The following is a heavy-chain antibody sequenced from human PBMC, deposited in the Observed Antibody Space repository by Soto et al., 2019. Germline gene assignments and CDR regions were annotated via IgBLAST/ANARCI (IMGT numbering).Heavy chain of an antibody. CDR2: INGDGSTT. D-gene: IGHD2-2*01. CDR3: ARAQMPGDY. CDR1: GFSLGPYW. J-gene: IGHJ4*02. V-gene: IGHV3-74*01. Sequence: GGSLRLSCAASGFSLGPYWMHWVRQVPGKGLVWVARINGDGSTTNYADSVKGRFTISRDNAKNTLYLQMNSLRAEDTAVYHCARAQMPGDYWGQGTLVTVSS.